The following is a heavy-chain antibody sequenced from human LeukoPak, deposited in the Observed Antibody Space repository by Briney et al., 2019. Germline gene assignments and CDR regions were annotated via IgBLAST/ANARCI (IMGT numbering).Heavy chain of an antibody. D-gene: IGHD1-7*01. J-gene: IGHJ5*02. CDR1: GGTFSSYA. Sequence: SVKVSCKASGGTFSSYAISWVRQAPGQGLEWMGGIIPIFGTANYAQKFQGRVTITADESTSTAYMELSSLRSEDTAVYYCASDWYNWNYPNWFNPWGQGTLVTVSS. CDR3: ASDWYNWNYPNWFNP. CDR2: IIPIFGTA. V-gene: IGHV1-69*13.